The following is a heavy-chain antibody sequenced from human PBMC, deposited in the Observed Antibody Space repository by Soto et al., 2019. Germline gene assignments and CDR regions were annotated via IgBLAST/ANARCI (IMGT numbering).Heavy chain of an antibody. CDR1: EGTFNSYA. CDR2: IIPYYNTL. V-gene: IGHV1-69*01. CDR3: ASGASRWYPYFFDS. J-gene: IGHJ4*02. D-gene: IGHD6-13*01. Sequence: QAQVVQSGAGVRKPGSSVKHSCKASEGTFNSYAIAWVRQAPGQGLAWMGGIIPYYNTLNYAQRFHDRVTITADDPTNAVYMELSSLGSDDTAVYFCASGASRWYPYFFDSWAQGILVTVSS.